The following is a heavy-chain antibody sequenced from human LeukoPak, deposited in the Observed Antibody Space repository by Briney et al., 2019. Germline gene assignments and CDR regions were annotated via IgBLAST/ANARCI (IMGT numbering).Heavy chain of an antibody. Sequence: SETLSLTCTVSGYSVSSGYYWGWIRQPPGKGLEWIGSIYHSGSTYYNPSLKSRVTISVDTSKNQFSLRLSSVTAADTAVYFCAKGLRYLSFNDAFDIWGQGTMVTVSS. J-gene: IGHJ3*02. CDR3: AKGLRYLSFNDAFDI. V-gene: IGHV4-38-2*02. D-gene: IGHD3-9*01. CDR2: IYHSGST. CDR1: GYSVSSGYY.